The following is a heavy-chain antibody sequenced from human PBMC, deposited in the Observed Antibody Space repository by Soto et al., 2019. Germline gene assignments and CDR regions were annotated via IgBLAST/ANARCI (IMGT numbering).Heavy chain of an antibody. CDR1: GFTFSSYD. J-gene: IGHJ5*01. CDR2: IGTAGDT. CDR3: ASGYCGGGNCYSGWFDP. D-gene: IGHD2-15*01. Sequence: GGSLRLSCAASGFTFSSYDIHWVRQATGKGLEWVSAIGTAGDTYYPGSVKGRFTISRENAKNSLYLQMNSLRAEDTAVYYCASGYCGGGNCYSGWFDPWGQGTLVTVSS. V-gene: IGHV3-13*01.